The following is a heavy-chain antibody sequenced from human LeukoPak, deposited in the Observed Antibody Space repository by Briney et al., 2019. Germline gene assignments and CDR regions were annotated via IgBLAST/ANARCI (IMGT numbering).Heavy chain of an antibody. CDR1: GGSFSGYY. Sequence: PSETLSLTCAVYGGSFSGYYWSWIRQPPGKGLEWIGRFHTSGSTNYNPSLKSRVTISVDTSKNQFSLKLSSVTAADTAVYFCARVDGSCSGGSCPSGNWFDPWGQGTLVTVSS. J-gene: IGHJ5*02. CDR2: FHTSGST. D-gene: IGHD2-15*01. CDR3: ARVDGSCSGGSCPSGNWFDP. V-gene: IGHV4-4*08.